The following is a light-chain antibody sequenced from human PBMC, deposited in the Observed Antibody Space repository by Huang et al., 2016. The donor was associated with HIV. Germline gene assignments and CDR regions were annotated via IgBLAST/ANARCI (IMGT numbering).Light chain of an antibody. J-gene: IGKJ4*01. CDR3: QQRSKWPVT. CDR1: QSVSNY. V-gene: IGKV3-11*01. CDR2: DAS. Sequence: EIVLTQSPATLSLSPGERATRSCRASQSVSNYLAWYQQKPGQAPRLLIHDASNRATGIPARFSGSGSGTDFTLTIGSLEPEDFAVYYCQQRSKWPVTFGGGTKVEIK.